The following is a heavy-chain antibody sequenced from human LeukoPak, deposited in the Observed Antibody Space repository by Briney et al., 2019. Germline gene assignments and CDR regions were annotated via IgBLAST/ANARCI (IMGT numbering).Heavy chain of an antibody. CDR3: AREPWEPAAFPYYMDV. Sequence: PGGSLRLSCAASGFTVSSNYMSWVRQAPGKGLEWVSAIESGGSTYYADSVKGRFTISRDNSKNTLYLQMHSLRAEDTAVYYCAREPWEPAAFPYYMDVWGKGTTVTVSS. V-gene: IGHV3-53*01. J-gene: IGHJ6*03. CDR2: IESGGST. CDR1: GFTVSSNY. D-gene: IGHD2-2*01.